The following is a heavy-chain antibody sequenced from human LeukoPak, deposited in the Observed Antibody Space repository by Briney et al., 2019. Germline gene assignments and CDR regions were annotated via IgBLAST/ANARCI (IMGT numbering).Heavy chain of an antibody. CDR3: AAPGCSSACYYSMDV. D-gene: IGHD2-2*01. J-gene: IGHJ6*03. CDR1: GFTFSSYW. V-gene: IGHV3-74*03. CDR2: INDDGSKT. Sequence: PGGSLRLSCAASGFTFSSYWMHWVRHAPGKGLVWVSRINDDGSKTTYADSVKGRFTISRDNAKNTLYLQMNSLRAEDTAVYYCAAPGCSSACYYSMDVWGKGTTVTVSS.